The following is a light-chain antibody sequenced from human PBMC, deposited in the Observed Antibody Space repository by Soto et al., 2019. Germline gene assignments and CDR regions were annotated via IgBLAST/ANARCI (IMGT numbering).Light chain of an antibody. CDR1: QAIHSY. V-gene: IGKV1-9*01. J-gene: IGKJ4*01. Sequence: IQLTQSPSSLSASVGDRVTITCRASQAIHSYLAWYQQEPGKAPKLLIYGGSTLQSGVPSRFSGSGSETDFTLTLSSLQPEDFDTSYCQRLDAVPLTFGGGNKVEI. CDR3: QRLDAVPLT. CDR2: GGS.